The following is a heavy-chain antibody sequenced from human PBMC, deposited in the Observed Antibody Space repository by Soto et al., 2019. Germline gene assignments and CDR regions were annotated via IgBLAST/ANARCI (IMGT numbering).Heavy chain of an antibody. CDR1: GGTFSSYA. Sequence: GASVKVSCKASGGTFSSYAISWVRQAPGQGLEWMGGIIPIFGTANYAQKFQGRVTITADESKNSLYLQMNSLRAEDTAVYYCARGGHYGDPLRYFDYWGQGTLVTVSS. J-gene: IGHJ4*02. CDR2: IIPIFGTA. V-gene: IGHV1-69*13. CDR3: ARGGHYGDPLRYFDY. D-gene: IGHD4-17*01.